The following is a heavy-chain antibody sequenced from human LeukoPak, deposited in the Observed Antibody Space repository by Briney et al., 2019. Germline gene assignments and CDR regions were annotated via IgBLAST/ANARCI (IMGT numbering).Heavy chain of an antibody. Sequence: SETLSLTCAVYGGSFSGYYWSWIRQPPGKGLEWIGEINHSGSTNYNPSLKSRVTISVDTSKNQFSLKLSSVTAADTAVYYCARGAGYSSGWFDVHPRQPDYWGQGTLVTVSS. D-gene: IGHD6-19*01. CDR1: GGSFSGYY. J-gene: IGHJ4*02. CDR3: ARGAGYSSGWFDVHPRQPDY. CDR2: INHSGST. V-gene: IGHV4-34*01.